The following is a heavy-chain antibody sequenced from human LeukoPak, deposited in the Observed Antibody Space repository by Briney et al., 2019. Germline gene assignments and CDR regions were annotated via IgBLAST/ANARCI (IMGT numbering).Heavy chain of an antibody. V-gene: IGHV4-59*06. Sequence: PSETLSLTCTVSGGSISSYYWSWIRQHPGKGLEWIGYIYYSGSTFYNPSLKSRLTISVDTSKNQFSLKLSSVTAADTAVYYCARDYYDSSGHKWFDPWGQGTLVTVSS. CDR1: GGSISSYY. CDR3: ARDYYDSSGHKWFDP. CDR2: IYYSGST. D-gene: IGHD3-22*01. J-gene: IGHJ5*02.